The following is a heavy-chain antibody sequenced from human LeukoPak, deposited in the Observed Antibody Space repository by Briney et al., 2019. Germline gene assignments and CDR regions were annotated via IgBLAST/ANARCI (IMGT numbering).Heavy chain of an antibody. J-gene: IGHJ4*02. D-gene: IGHD1-26*01. Sequence: AASVTVSCKTSGYTFTDYYIHWVRQAPGQGLEWMGWINPKSGATDFAQKFQGRITLTRDTSITTAHMEMNRLTSDDTAVYFCTIDEWELPGYWGQGTRVTV. V-gene: IGHV1-2*02. CDR1: GYTFTDYY. CDR3: TIDEWELPGY. CDR2: INPKSGAT.